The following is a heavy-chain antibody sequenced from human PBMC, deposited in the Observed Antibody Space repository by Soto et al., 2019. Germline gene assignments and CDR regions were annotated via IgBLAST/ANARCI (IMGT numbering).Heavy chain of an antibody. CDR2: IYHSGST. Sequence: QVPLQESRPRLVRPSGTLSLTCTVSSGSISTANWWRWVRQPPGRGLEWIGEIYHSGSTNYNLSLKSRVTLSVDKSKIRFSLGLSSVTAADTAMYYCARRGGGVVLTAATPFDYWAQGTLVTVSS. D-gene: IGHD2-21*02. CDR1: SGSISTANW. J-gene: IGHJ4*02. CDR3: ARRGGGVVLTAATPFDY. V-gene: IGHV4-4*02.